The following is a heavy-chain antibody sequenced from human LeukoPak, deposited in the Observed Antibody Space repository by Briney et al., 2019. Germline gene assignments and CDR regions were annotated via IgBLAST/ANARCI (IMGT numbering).Heavy chain of an antibody. Sequence: GGSLRLSCAASGFTFVDYGMSWVRQAPGKGLEWVSGINWNGGRTGYADSVKGRFTISRDNAKNSLYLQMNSLRAEDTALYYCARDLRPAAGYSSGWFDYWGQGTLVTVSS. V-gene: IGHV3-20*04. CDR3: ARDLRPAAGYSSGWFDY. CDR1: GFTFVDYG. CDR2: INWNGGRT. J-gene: IGHJ5*01. D-gene: IGHD6-19*01.